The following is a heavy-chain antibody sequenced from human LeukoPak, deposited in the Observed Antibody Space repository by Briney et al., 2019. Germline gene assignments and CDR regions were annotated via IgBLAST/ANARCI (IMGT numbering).Heavy chain of an antibody. CDR3: AKDYIGYDQDFDY. V-gene: IGHV3-23*01. J-gene: IGHJ4*02. Sequence: GGSLRLSCAASGFTFSSYAMSWVRQAPGKGLEWVSSISGSGISTYYANSVKGRFSISRDNSKNTLDLQMDSLGAEDTAVYFCAKDYIGYDQDFDYWGQGTLVTVSS. D-gene: IGHD2-2*01. CDR1: GFTFSSYA. CDR2: ISGSGIST.